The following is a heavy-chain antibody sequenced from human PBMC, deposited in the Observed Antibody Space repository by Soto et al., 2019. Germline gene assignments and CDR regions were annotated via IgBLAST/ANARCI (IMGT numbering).Heavy chain of an antibody. Sequence: EVQLVESGGMLVQPGGSLRLSCAASGLTLSTSSMNWVRQALGKGLEWISYIRRHTSDTAYADSVKGRCTISRDSAKNSLYLQMDCLRVEDTAVYYSGKVADSGDYAVARWGQGTLVTVSS. V-gene: IGHV3-48*01. CDR3: GKVADSGDYAVAR. J-gene: IGHJ4*02. D-gene: IGHD3-22*01. CDR2: IRRHTSDT. CDR1: GLTLSTSS.